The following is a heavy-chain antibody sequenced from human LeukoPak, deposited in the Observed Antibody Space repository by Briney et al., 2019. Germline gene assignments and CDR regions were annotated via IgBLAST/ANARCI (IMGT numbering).Heavy chain of an antibody. D-gene: IGHD3-22*01. CDR1: GFTFSSYA. V-gene: IGHV3-30-3*01. CDR3: AREFYDSSGYSFDY. J-gene: IGHJ4*02. CDR2: ISYDGSSK. Sequence: GGSLRLSCAASGFTFSSYAMHWVRQAPGKGLEWVAVISYDGSSKYYADSVKGRFTISRDNSKNTLYLQMNSLRAEDTAVYYCAREFYDSSGYSFDYWGQGTLVTVSS.